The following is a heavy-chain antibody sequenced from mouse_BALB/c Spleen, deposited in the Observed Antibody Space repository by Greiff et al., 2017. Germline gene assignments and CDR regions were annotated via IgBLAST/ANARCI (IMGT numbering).Heavy chain of an antibody. CDR1: GFTFSSFG. Sequence: VESGGGLVQPGGSRKLSCAASGFTFSSFGMHWVRQAPEKGLEWVAYISSGSSTIYYADTVKGRFTISRDNPKNTLFLQMTSLRSEDTAMYYCARETARATGFDYWGQGTTLTVSS. CDR3: ARETARATGFDY. J-gene: IGHJ2*01. V-gene: IGHV5-17*02. D-gene: IGHD3-2*01. CDR2: ISSGSSTI.